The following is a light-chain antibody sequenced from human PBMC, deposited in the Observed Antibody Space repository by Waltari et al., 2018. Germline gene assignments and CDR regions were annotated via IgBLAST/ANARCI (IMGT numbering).Light chain of an antibody. CDR1: SLRSYY. V-gene: IGLV3-19*01. CDR2: DKN. CDR3: HSRDASGVGGT. J-gene: IGLJ3*02. Sequence: TQDHAVSVAMGLTVRITCQGDSLRSYYSSWYRQRPGQAPILVMYDKNNRPSGVPDRFSGSSSDNTASLTITGAQAEDEAYYYCHSRDASGVGGTFGGGTKLTVL.